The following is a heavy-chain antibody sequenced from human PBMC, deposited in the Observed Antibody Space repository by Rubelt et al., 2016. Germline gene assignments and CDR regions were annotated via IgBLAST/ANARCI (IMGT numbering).Heavy chain of an antibody. CDR2: NPNSGGT. CDR3: ARDFGGGMEWIPLRDNWFDP. J-gene: IGHJ5*02. D-gene: IGHD3-3*01. Sequence: NPNSGGTNYAQKFQGRVTMTRDTSISTAYMELSRLRSDDTAVYYCARDFGGGMEWIPLRDNWFDPWGQGTLVTVSS. V-gene: IGHV1-2*02.